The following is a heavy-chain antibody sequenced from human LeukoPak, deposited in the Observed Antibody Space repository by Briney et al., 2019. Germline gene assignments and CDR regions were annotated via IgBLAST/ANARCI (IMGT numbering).Heavy chain of an antibody. V-gene: IGHV1-18*01. CDR1: GYTFTKYG. J-gene: IGHJ6*02. CDR3: ASADCSSDSCFYYYYYFGMDV. Sequence: ASVKVSCKASGYTFTKYGISWVRQAPGQGLEWMGWISAYNGNTNYAQKFQGRVTATTDTSTSTAYMELRSLTSDDTAVYYCASADCSSDSCFYYYYYFGMDVWGQGTTVTVSS. D-gene: IGHD2-2*01. CDR2: ISAYNGNT.